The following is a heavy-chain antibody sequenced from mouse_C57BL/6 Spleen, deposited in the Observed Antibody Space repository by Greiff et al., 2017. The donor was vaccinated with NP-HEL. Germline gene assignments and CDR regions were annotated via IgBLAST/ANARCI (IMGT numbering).Heavy chain of an antibody. CDR3: TYGYDDDFDY. Sequence: VQLQQSGAELVRPGASVKLSCTASGFNIKDDYMHWVKQRPEQGLEWIGWIDPENGDTEYASKFQGKATITADTSSNTAYLQLSSLTSEDTAVYDCTYGYDDDFDYWGQGTTLTVSS. J-gene: IGHJ2*01. V-gene: IGHV14-4*01. D-gene: IGHD2-14*01. CDR1: GFNIKDDY. CDR2: IDPENGDT.